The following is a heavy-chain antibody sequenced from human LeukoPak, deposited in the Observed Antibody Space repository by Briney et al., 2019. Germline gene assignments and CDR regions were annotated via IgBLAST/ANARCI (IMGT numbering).Heavy chain of an antibody. CDR3: ARQVYSSSWSYYFDY. CDR2: IHYSGST. V-gene: IGHV4-59*01. Sequence: SETLSLTCTVSGGSISSYYWSWIRQPPGRGLEWIGSIHYSGSTSYNSSLKSRVAISVDTSKNQFSLKLSSVTPADTAVYYCARQVYSSSWSYYFDYWGQGILVTVSS. J-gene: IGHJ4*02. D-gene: IGHD6-13*01. CDR1: GGSISSYY.